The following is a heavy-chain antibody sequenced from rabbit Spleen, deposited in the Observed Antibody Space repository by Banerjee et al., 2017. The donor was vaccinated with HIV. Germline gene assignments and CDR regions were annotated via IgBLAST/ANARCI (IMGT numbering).Heavy chain of an antibody. V-gene: IGHV1S40*01. Sequence: QSLEESGGDLVKPGASLTLTCTASGVSFSLSSYMCWVRQAPGKGLEWIACIDSGSSGFTYFATWAIGRFTCSKPSSTTVTLQMTRLTAADTATYFCARDTSSSFSSYGMDLWGPHPRHRL. CDR2: IDSGSSGFT. D-gene: IGHD1-1*01. CDR1: GVSFSLSSY. CDR3: ARDTSSSFSSYGMDL. J-gene: IGHJ6*01.